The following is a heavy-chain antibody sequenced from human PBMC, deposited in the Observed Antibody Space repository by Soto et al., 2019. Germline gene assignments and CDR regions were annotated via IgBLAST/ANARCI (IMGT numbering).Heavy chain of an antibody. CDR2: IYYSGST. V-gene: IGHV4-39*01. D-gene: IGHD3-10*01. CDR1: GGSISSSSYY. J-gene: IGHJ4*02. Sequence: SETLSLTCTVSGGSISSSSYYWGWIRQPPGKGLEWIGSIYYSGSTYYNPSLKSRVTISVDTSKNQFSLKLSSVTAADTAVYYCANTRASLGSGSYVYFDYWGQGTLVTVSS. CDR3: ANTRASLGSGSYVYFDY.